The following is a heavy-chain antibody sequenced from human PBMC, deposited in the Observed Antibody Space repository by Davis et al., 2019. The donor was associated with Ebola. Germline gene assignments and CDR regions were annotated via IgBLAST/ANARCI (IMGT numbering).Heavy chain of an antibody. D-gene: IGHD1-26*01. CDR1: GYTSINYG. CDR2: IRTYDGNT. V-gene: IGHV1-18*04. J-gene: IGHJ4*02. CDR3: ARGEGAPDY. Sequence: AASVKVSCKASGYTSINYGVTWVRQAPGEGLEWLGWIRTYDGNTNYAQKLQDRVTMTIDTSTTTVFMELRNLRSDDTAVYWCARGEGAPDYWGQGTLVTVSS.